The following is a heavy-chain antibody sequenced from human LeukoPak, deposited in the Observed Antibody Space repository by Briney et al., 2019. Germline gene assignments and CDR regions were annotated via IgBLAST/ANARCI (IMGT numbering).Heavy chain of an antibody. CDR1: GFTFSSYS. V-gene: IGHV3-21*01. CDR3: AREFVGGSGSYYRKAFDY. CDR2: ISSSSSYI. J-gene: IGHJ4*02. D-gene: IGHD3-10*01. Sequence: GGSLRLSCAASGFTFSSYSMNWVRQAPGKGLEWVSSISSSSSYIYYADSVKGRFTISRDNAKNSLYLQMNSLRAEDTAVYYCAREFVGGSGSYYRKAFDYWGQGTLVTVSS.